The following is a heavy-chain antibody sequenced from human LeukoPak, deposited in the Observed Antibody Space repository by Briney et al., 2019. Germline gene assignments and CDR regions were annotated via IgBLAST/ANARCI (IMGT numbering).Heavy chain of an antibody. CDR2: IIPIFGTA. D-gene: IGHD3-16*01. CDR1: GNSISNYA. V-gene: IGHV1-69*13. Sequence: SVKVSCKASGNSISNYAVSWVRQAPGQGFEWMGGIIPIFGTADYAQKFQGRVTITADQSTSTTYMALSSLKSEDTATYYCTTRACHAGGCSSSFYYYYGLHFWGQGTTVTVSS. J-gene: IGHJ6*02. CDR3: TTRACHAGGCSSSFYYYYGLHF.